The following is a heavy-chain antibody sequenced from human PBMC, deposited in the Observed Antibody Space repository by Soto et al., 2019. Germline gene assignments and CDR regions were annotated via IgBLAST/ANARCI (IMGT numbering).Heavy chain of an antibody. CDR1: GGSISSGGYY. CDR2: IYNSGST. V-gene: IGHV4-31*03. D-gene: IGHD4-17*01. Sequence: PSETLSLTCTVSGGSISSGGYYWNWIRKHPGEGLEWIGNIYNSGSTYYNPSLKSRVTISVDTSKNQFSLKLSSVTAADTAVYYCARVAATVTTYNWFDPWGQGTLVTVSS. CDR3: ARVAATVTTYNWFDP. J-gene: IGHJ5*02.